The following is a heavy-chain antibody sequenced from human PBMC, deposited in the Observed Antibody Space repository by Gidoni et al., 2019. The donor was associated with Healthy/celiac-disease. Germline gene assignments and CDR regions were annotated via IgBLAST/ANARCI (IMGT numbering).Heavy chain of an antibody. J-gene: IGHJ3*02. V-gene: IGHV4-38-2*02. D-gene: IGHD3-22*01. CDR2: IYHSGST. CDR1: GYSLSSGYY. Sequence: QVQLQESGPGLVKPSETLSLTCTVSGYSLSSGYYWGWIRQPPGKGLEWIGSIYHSGSTYYNPSLKSRVTISVDTSKNQFSLKLSSVTAADTAVYYCARDLFTLVVITPDAFDIWGQGTMVTVSS. CDR3: ARDLFTLVVITPDAFDI.